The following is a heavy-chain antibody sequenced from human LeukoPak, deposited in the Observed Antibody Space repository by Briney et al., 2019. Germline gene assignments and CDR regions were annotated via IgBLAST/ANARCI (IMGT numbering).Heavy chain of an antibody. V-gene: IGHV1-8*01. Sequence: ASVKVSCNASGYTFTSYDINWVRQATGQGLEWMGWMNPNSGNTGYAQKFQGRVTMTRNTSISTAYMELSSLRSEDTAVYYCARNGQQVRYFQHWGQGTLVTVSS. CDR2: MNPNSGNT. CDR1: GYTFTSYD. CDR3: ARNGQQVRYFQH. D-gene: IGHD6-13*01. J-gene: IGHJ1*01.